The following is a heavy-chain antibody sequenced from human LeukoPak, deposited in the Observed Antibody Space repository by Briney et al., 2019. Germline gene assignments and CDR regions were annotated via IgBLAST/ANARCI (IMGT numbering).Heavy chain of an antibody. CDR3: ARVLAAAENWFDP. D-gene: IGHD6-13*01. Sequence: GGSLRLSCAASGFTFSDYYMSWIRQAPGKGLEWVSYISSSGSTIYYADSVKGRFTISRDNAKNSLYLQMNSLRAEDTAVYYCARVLAAAENWFDPWGQGTLDTVSS. V-gene: IGHV3-11*01. CDR1: GFTFSDYY. J-gene: IGHJ5*02. CDR2: ISSSGSTI.